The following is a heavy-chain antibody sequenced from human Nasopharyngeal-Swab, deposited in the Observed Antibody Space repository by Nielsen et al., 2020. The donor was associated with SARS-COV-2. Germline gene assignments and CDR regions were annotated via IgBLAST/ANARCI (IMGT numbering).Heavy chain of an antibody. CDR1: GGTFSSYA. Sequence: SVKVSCKASGGTFSSYAISWVRQAPGQGLEWMGGIIPIFGTANYAQKFQGRVTITADESTSTAYMELSSLRSEDTAVYYCARDPGVSWPSNKYYYYHMDVWGKGTTVTVSS. J-gene: IGHJ6*03. CDR2: IIPIFGTA. CDR3: ARDPGVSWPSNKYYYYHMDV. V-gene: IGHV1-69*13. D-gene: IGHD6-13*01.